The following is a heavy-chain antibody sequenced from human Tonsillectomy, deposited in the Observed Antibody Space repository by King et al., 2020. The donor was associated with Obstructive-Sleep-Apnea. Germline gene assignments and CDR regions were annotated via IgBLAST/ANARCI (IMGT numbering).Heavy chain of an antibody. CDR2: TYYRSKWYN. J-gene: IGHJ6*02. Sequence: VQLQQSGPGLVKPSRTLSLTCAISGDSVSSNSATWNWIRQSPSRGLEWLGRTYYRSKWYNDYAISVKSRITINPDTPKNQFSLQLNSVTPEDTAVYYCAGDNAAGILMTYYSFGLDVWGQGTTVTVSS. D-gene: IGHD6-13*01. CDR3: AGDNAAGILMTYYSFGLDV. CDR1: GDSVSSNSAT. V-gene: IGHV6-1*01.